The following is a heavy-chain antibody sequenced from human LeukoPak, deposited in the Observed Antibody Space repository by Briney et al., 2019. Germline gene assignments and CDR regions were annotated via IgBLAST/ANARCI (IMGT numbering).Heavy chain of an antibody. Sequence: ASVKVSCKASGYIFTGYYMHWVRPAPGQGLEWMGWTNPNSGGTNYAQKFQGRVTMTRDTSISTAYMELSRLRSDDTAVYYCARIYCSSTSCYIDYWGQGTLVTVSS. CDR2: TNPNSGGT. CDR3: ARIYCSSTSCYIDY. V-gene: IGHV1-2*02. CDR1: GYIFTGYY. J-gene: IGHJ4*02. D-gene: IGHD2-2*02.